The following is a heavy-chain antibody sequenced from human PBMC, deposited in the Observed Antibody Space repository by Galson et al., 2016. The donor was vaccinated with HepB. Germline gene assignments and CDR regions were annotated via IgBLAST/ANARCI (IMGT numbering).Heavy chain of an antibody. CDR3: TRCRTSCSTFDY. J-gene: IGHJ4*02. D-gene: IGHD2-2*01. CDR2: IKSKTDGETT. Sequence: SLRLSCAVSGFTFNNAWMSWVRQAPGKGLEWVGRIKSKTDGETTDYAAPVQGRFTIPRDGSKNTLYLQMNSLKAEDTAVYYCTRCRTSCSTFDYWGQGTLLTVSS. V-gene: IGHV3-15*01. CDR1: GFTFNNAW.